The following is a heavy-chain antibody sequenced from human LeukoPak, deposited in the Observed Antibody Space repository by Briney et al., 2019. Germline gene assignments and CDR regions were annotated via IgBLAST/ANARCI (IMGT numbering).Heavy chain of an antibody. CDR3: AKDPGAYYYDSSGYPDY. Sequence: GASVKVSCKASGYTFTSYYMHWVRQAPGQGLEWMGIINPSGGSTSYAQKFQGRVTMTRDTSTSTVYMELSSLRSEDTAVYYCAKDPGAYYYDSSGYPDYWGQGTLVTVSS. CDR2: INPSGGST. V-gene: IGHV1-46*01. CDR1: GYTFTSYY. J-gene: IGHJ4*02. D-gene: IGHD3-22*01.